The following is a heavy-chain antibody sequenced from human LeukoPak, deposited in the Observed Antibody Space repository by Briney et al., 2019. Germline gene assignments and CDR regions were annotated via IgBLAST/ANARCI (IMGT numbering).Heavy chain of an antibody. CDR1: GYTFTGYY. V-gene: IGHV1-2*02. Sequence: ASVKVSCKASGYTFTGYYMHWVRQAPGQGLEWMGWINPNSGGTNYAQKFQGRVTMTRDTSISTAYMELSRLRSDDTAVYYCVTYDVAADTGFDYWGQGTLVTVSS. D-gene: IGHD6-13*01. CDR3: VTYDVAADTGFDY. CDR2: INPNSGGT. J-gene: IGHJ4*02.